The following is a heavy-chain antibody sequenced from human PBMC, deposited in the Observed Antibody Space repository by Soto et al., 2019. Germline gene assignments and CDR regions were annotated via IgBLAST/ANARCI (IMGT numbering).Heavy chain of an antibody. Sequence: SETLSLTCTVSGGSISSGDYYWSWIRQPPGKGLEWIGYIYYSGSTYYNPSLKSRVTISVDTSKNQFSLKLSSVTAADTAVYYCSRPTAMVFLDYWGQGTPVTVSS. D-gene: IGHD5-18*01. V-gene: IGHV4-30-4*01. J-gene: IGHJ4*02. CDR3: SRPTAMVFLDY. CDR1: GGSISSGDYY. CDR2: IYYSGST.